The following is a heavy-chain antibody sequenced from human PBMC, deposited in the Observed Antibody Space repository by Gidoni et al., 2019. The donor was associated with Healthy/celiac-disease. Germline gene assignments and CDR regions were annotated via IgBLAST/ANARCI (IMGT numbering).Heavy chain of an antibody. CDR1: GYTFTSYA. D-gene: IGHD1-7*01. Sequence: QVQLVQSGAEVKKPGASVKVSCKASGYTFTSYAMHWVRQAPGQRLEWMGWINAGNGNTKYSQKFQGRVTITRDTSASTAYMELSSLRSEDTAVYYCARDSLELWVYRDYYYMDVWGKGTTVTVSS. V-gene: IGHV1-3*01. CDR2: INAGNGNT. J-gene: IGHJ6*03. CDR3: ARDSLELWVYRDYYYMDV.